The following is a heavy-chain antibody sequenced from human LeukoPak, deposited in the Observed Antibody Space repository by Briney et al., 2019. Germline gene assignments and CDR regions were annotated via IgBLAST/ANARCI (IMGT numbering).Heavy chain of an antibody. Sequence: GGSLRLSCAASGFTFSSYGMHWVRQAPGKGLEWVAVISYDGSNKYYADSVKGRFTISRDNSKNSLYLQMNSLRAEDTAVYYCARDVSGFYYFDYWGQGTLVTVSS. V-gene: IGHV3-30*03. CDR3: ARDVSGFYYFDY. D-gene: IGHD5/OR15-5a*01. CDR1: GFTFSSYG. J-gene: IGHJ4*02. CDR2: ISYDGSNK.